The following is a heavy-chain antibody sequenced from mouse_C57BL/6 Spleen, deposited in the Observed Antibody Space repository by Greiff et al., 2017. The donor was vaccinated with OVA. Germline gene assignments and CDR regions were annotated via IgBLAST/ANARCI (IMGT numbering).Heavy chain of an antibody. D-gene: IGHD1-1*01. V-gene: IGHV1-55*01. Sequence: VQLQQPGAELVKPGASVKMSCKASGYTFTSYWITWMKQRPGQGLEWIGDIYPGSGSTNYNEKFKSKATLTVDTSSSTAYMQLSSLTSEDSAVYYCARAYGSSYEAMDYWGQGTSVTVSS. J-gene: IGHJ4*01. CDR2: IYPGSGST. CDR1: GYTFTSYW. CDR3: ARAYGSSYEAMDY.